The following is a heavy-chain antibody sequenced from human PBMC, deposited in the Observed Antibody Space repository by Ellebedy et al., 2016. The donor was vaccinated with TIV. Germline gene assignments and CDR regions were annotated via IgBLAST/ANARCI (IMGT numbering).Heavy chain of an antibody. D-gene: IGHD6-13*01. J-gene: IGHJ5*02. Sequence: SETLSLTXAVYGGSFSGHYWSWVRQSPGKGLEWIGEINHSGSTNCNPSLNSRLIMSVDTSKNQFSLKLSSVTAADTAVYYCAKENEVISTWYGKWFDPWGQGTLVTVSS. CDR1: GGSFSGHY. CDR3: AKENEVISTWYGKWFDP. V-gene: IGHV4-34*01. CDR2: INHSGST.